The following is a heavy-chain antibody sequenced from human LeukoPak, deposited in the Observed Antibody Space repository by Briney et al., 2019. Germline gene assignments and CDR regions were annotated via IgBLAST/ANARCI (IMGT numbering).Heavy chain of an antibody. J-gene: IGHJ5*02. CDR1: GYTFTGYY. CDR3: ARDRGMAVRGTNWFDP. V-gene: IGHV1-2*02. CDR2: INPNSGGT. D-gene: IGHD3-10*01. Sequence: ASVKVSCKASGYTFTGYYMHWVRQAPGQGLEWTGWINPNSGGTNYAQKFQGRVTMTRDTSISTAYMELSRLRSDDTAVYYCARDRGMAVRGTNWFDPWGQGTLVTVSS.